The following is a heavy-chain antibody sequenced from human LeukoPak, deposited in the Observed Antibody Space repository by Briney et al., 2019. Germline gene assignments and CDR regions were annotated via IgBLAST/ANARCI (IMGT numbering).Heavy chain of an antibody. CDR3: AKVDSYDSSGYYPYYFDY. CDR2: ISSSSNYI. V-gene: IGHV3-21*04. J-gene: IGHJ4*02. Sequence: GGSLRLSCAASGFTFSSYSMNWVRQAPGKGLEWVSSISSSSNYIYYADSVKGRFTISRDNAKNSLYLQMNSLRAEDTAVYYCAKVDSYDSSGYYPYYFDYWGQGTLVTVSS. CDR1: GFTFSSYS. D-gene: IGHD3-22*01.